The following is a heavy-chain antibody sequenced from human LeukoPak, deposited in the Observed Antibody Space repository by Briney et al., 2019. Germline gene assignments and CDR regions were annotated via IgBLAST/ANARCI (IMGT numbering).Heavy chain of an antibody. J-gene: IGHJ6*02. D-gene: IGHD3-10*02. CDR3: AGDLHYYVAMDV. CDR2: IGSDGKT. V-gene: IGHV3-23*01. CDR1: VFTYSAYA. Sequence: GRSLRLSRESSVFTYSAYAMTCVPGAPGKGLERGPSIGSDGKTQYSEAVKGRFAIYRDNSHSIMFLRLNSLRAEHPALYYRAGDLHYYVAMDVWGQGPTVTVPS.